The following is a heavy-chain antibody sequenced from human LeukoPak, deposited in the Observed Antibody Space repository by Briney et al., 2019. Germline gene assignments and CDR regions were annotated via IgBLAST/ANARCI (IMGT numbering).Heavy chain of an antibody. Sequence: GGSLRLSCAASGFTFSNYAMHWVRHAPGMGLEYVSAINANGGGTYYADSVKGRFTISRDNSKSTLYLQCGSLRAEDMAFYFCARVLLTGYYYDYWGQGTLVTVSS. J-gene: IGHJ4*02. CDR1: GFTFSNYA. CDR3: ARVLLTGYYYDY. V-gene: IGHV3-64*02. D-gene: IGHD3-9*01. CDR2: INANGGGT.